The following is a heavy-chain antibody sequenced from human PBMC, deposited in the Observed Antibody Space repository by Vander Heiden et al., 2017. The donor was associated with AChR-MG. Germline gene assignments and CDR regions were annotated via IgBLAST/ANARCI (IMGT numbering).Heavy chain of an antibody. D-gene: IGHD3-22*01. CDR3: ARDHYYYDSSGLDY. V-gene: IGHV3-33*01. J-gene: IGHJ4*02. Sequence: QVQLVESGGGVVQPGRSLRLSCAASGFTSSSYGMHWVRQAPGKGVEWVAVIWYDGSNKYYADSVKGRFTISRDNSKNTLYLQMNSLRAEDTAVYYCARDHYYYDSSGLDYWGQGTLVTVSS. CDR2: IWYDGSNK. CDR1: GFTSSSYG.